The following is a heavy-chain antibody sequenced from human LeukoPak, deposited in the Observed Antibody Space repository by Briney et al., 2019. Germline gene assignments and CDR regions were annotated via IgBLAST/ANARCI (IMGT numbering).Heavy chain of an antibody. J-gene: IGHJ4*02. D-gene: IGHD4-17*01. Sequence: GGSLSLSCAASGFSFTSYWMHWVRQPPGKGLVWVSRVDHGGSGTAYADSVTGRFTISRDNAKNTVYLQMNSLRAEDTAVYYCATDLGWGQGTLVTVSS. CDR2: VDHGGSGT. CDR3: ATDLG. CDR1: GFSFTSYW. V-gene: IGHV3-74*01.